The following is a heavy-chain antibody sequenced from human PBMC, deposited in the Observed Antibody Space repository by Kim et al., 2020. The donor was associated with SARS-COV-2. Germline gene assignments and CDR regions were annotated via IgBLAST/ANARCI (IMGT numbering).Heavy chain of an antibody. CDR1: GYTFTSYG. J-gene: IGHJ6*02. V-gene: IGHV1-18*01. D-gene: IGHD3-10*01. CDR2: ISAYNGNT. Sequence: ASVKVSCKASGYTFTSYGISWVRQAPGQGLEWMGWISAYNGNTNYAQKLQGRVTMTTDTSTSTAYMELRSLRSDDTAVYYCARTGDENVLLWFGEVSHWNDYYYYGMDVWGQGTTVTVSS. CDR3: ARTGDENVLLWFGEVSHWNDYYYYGMDV.